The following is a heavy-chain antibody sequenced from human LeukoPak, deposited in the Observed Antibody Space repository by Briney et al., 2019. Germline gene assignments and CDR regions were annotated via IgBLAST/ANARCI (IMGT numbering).Heavy chain of an antibody. V-gene: IGHV3-49*04. CDR2: IRSKAYGGTT. Sequence: GGSLRLSCTASGFTFGDYAMSWVRQAPGKGLEWVGSIRSKAYGGTTEYAASVKGRFTISRDDSKSIAYLQMNSLKTEDTAVYYCTRVFDWLFSFDYWGQGTLVTVSS. J-gene: IGHJ4*02. D-gene: IGHD3-9*01. CDR3: TRVFDWLFSFDY. CDR1: GFTFGDYA.